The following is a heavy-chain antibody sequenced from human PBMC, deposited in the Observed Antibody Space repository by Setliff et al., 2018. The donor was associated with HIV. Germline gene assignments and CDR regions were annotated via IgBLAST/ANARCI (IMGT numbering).Heavy chain of an antibody. V-gene: IGHV4-34*01. D-gene: IGHD6-13*01. J-gene: IGHJ4*02. CDR2: INHSGST. CDR1: GGSFSGYY. Sequence: SETLSLTCAVYGGSFSGYYWSWIRQPPGKGLEWIGEINHSGSTNYNPSLKSRVTISVDTSKNQFSLKLSSVTAADTAVFYCARDPGITAAGTEYFDSWGQGILVTVSS. CDR3: ARDPGITAAGTEYFDS.